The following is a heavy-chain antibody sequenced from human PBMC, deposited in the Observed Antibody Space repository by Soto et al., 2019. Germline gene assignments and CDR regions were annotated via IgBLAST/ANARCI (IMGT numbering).Heavy chain of an antibody. CDR1: GYTFTGYY. J-gene: IGHJ5*02. CDR2: INPNSGGT. D-gene: IGHD2-2*01. CDR3: ARGGLVVVPAAKTDLDP. V-gene: IGHV1-2*04. Sequence: QVQLVQSGAEVKKPGASVKVSCKASGYTFTGYYMHWVRQAPGQGLEWMGWINPNSGGTHYAQNFQDWVNMTRDTSISTAYMELSRLRSGDTAVYYCARGGLVVVPAAKTDLDPWGQGTLVTVSS.